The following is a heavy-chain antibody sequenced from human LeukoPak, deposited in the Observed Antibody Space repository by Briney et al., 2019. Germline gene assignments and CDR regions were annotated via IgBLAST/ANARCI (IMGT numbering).Heavy chain of an antibody. CDR2: ISQDESNK. CDR1: GFTFSSYV. V-gene: IGHV3-30*03. Sequence: GGSLRLSCAASGFTFSSYVMHWVRQAPGKGLEWVAGISQDESNKYYTDSVKGRFTISRDNSKNTLFLQMNSLSIEDTAVYYCAREADAFDIWGQGTMVTVSS. J-gene: IGHJ3*02. CDR3: AREADAFDI.